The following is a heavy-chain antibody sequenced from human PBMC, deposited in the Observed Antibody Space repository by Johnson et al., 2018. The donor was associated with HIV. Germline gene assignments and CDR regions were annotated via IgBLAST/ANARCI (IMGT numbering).Heavy chain of an antibody. D-gene: IGHD6-13*01. J-gene: IGHJ3*02. CDR3: ARDQAAAGGEAFDI. Sequence: QVQLVESGGGVVQPGRSLRVSCEVSGLTLTTIIVHWARQAPGKGLEWVSLISHDGTTTAYADSVKGRYTISRDISTNTVYLQMNSLRADDTAVYYCARDQAAAGGEAFDIWGQGTMVTVSS. V-gene: IGHV3-30*04. CDR2: ISHDGTTT. CDR1: GLTLTTII.